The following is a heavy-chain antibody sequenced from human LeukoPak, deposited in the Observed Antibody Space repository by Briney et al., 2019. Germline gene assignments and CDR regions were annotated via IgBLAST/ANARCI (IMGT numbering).Heavy chain of an antibody. CDR3: ARDLGYSGYDPIDY. Sequence: GSLRLSCAASGFTFSSYAMHWVRQAPGKGLEWVAVISYDGSNKYYADSVKGRFTISRDNSKNTLYLQMNSLRAEDTAVYYCARDLGYSGYDPIDYWGQGTLVTVSS. D-gene: IGHD5-12*01. J-gene: IGHJ4*02. CDR2: ISYDGSNK. V-gene: IGHV3-30*01. CDR1: GFTFSSYA.